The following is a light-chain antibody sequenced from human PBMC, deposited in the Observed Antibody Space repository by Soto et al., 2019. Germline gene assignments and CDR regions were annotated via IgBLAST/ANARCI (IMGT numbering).Light chain of an antibody. Sequence: EIVMTQSPATLSVSPGERATLSCRASQSVSNNLAWYQKKPGQAPRLLIYGASTRATGIPARFSGSGSGTEFPLTISRLQSEDFAVYYCQQYNTWWTFGQGTRVEIK. CDR1: QSVSNN. J-gene: IGKJ1*01. V-gene: IGKV3-15*01. CDR2: GAS. CDR3: QQYNTWWT.